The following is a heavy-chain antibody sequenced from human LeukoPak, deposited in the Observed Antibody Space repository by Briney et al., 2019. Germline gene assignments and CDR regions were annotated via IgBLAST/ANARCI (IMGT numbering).Heavy chain of an antibody. J-gene: IGHJ4*02. CDR2: IIPLFGTA. D-gene: IGHD3-10*01. Sequence: GSSVKVSCKASGGTFSTYAVNWVRQAPGQGLEWMGGIIPLFGTANYAQKFQGRVTITTDESTSTAYMELSSHRSEDTAIYYCARVFARGGEISGSYYYYWGQGTLVTVSS. CDR3: ARVFARGGEISGSYYYY. V-gene: IGHV1-69*05. CDR1: GGTFSTYA.